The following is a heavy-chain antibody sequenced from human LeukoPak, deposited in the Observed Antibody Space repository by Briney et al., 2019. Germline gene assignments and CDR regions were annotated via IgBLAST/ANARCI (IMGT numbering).Heavy chain of an antibody. V-gene: IGHV4-59*01. CDR2: TYYSGST. CDR3: ARAHQNYYNSSGYVPFDAFDI. D-gene: IGHD3-22*01. CDR1: GGSISSYY. J-gene: IGHJ3*02. Sequence: SETLSLTCTVSGGSISSYYWSWIRQPPGKGLEWIGYTYYSGSTNYNPSLKSRVTISVDTSKNQFSLKLSSVTAADTAVYYCARAHQNYYNSSGYVPFDAFDIWGQGTMVTVSS.